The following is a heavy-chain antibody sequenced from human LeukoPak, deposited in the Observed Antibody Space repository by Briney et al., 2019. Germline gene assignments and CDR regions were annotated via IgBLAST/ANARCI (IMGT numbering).Heavy chain of an antibody. CDR1: GVTLSSYA. CDR3: VRDYGPGGFGP. D-gene: IGHD3-10*01. V-gene: IGHV3-30*14. CDR2: ISYDGSNK. Sequence: AGGSLRLSCAASGVTLSSYAMSWARQAPGKGLEWVAVISYDGSNKYYADSVKGRFTISRGNAKNSLYLQMNSLRVGDTAVYYCVRDYGPGGFGPWGQGALVTVSS. J-gene: IGHJ5*02.